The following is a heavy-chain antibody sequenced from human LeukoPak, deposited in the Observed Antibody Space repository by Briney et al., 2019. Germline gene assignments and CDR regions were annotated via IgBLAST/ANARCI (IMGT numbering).Heavy chain of an antibody. CDR3: ASSLNYDILTGYSAFDI. V-gene: IGHV1-8*03. Sequence: ASVKVSCKASGYTFTSYDINWVRQATGHGLEWMGWMNPNSGNTGYAQKFQGRVTITRNTSISTAYMELSSLRSEDTAVYYCASSLNYDILTGYSAFDIWGQGTMVTVSS. J-gene: IGHJ3*02. CDR2: MNPNSGNT. CDR1: GYTFTSYD. D-gene: IGHD3-9*01.